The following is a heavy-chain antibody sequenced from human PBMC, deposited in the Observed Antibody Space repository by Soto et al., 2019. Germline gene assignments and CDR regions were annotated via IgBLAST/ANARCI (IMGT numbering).Heavy chain of an antibody. V-gene: IGHV3-23*01. CDR2: IIGSGVIT. CDR3: VKGRDSSRAQGGGMDV. J-gene: IGHJ6*02. CDR1: GFTFTNYG. D-gene: IGHD6-19*01. Sequence: EVHLLESGGGFVQPGGSLRLSCAASGFTFTNYGMNWVRQAPGKGLEWVSLIIGSGVITHYADSVKGRFTISGDNSRNTGYRQMSSLRAEDTAVYYCVKGRDSSRAQGGGMDVWGQGTTVTVSS.